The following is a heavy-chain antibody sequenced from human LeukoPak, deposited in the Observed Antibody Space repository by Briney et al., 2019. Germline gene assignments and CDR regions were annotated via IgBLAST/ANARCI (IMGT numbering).Heavy chain of an antibody. CDR1: AGSISSGGYY. J-gene: IGHJ4*02. V-gene: IGHV4-30-4*08. CDR2: TYYSGST. D-gene: IGHD2-2*02. Sequence: TLSLTCTVSAGSISSGGYYWSWIRQPPGKGLEWIGYTYYSGSTYYNPSLKSRVTISVDTSKNQFSLKLSSVTAADTAVYYCARHCSSTSCYSGLDYWGQGTLVTVAS. CDR3: ARHCSSTSCYSGLDY.